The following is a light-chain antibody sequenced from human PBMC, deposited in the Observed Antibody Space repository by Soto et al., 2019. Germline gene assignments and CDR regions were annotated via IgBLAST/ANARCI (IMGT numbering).Light chain of an antibody. CDR2: KAS. CDR1: QSISSW. Sequence: DIQMTQSPSTLSASVGDRVTITCRASQSISSWLAWYQQKPGKAPKLLIYKASSLESGVPSRFSGSGSGTEFTLTISSLQPDDFAAYYRQQYNSYWTFGQGTKVESK. V-gene: IGKV1-5*03. J-gene: IGKJ1*01. CDR3: QQYNSYWT.